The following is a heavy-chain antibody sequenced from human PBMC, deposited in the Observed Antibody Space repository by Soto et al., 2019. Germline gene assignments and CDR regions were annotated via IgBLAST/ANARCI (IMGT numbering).Heavy chain of an antibody. CDR2: AYYRSKWYN. CDR1: GDSVSSNSAA. Sequence: SQTLSLTCAISGDSVSSNSAAWNWIRQSPSRGLEWLGRAYYRSKWYNDYAVSVKSRITINPDTSKNQFSLQLNSVTPEDTAVYYCAREGNWSPYSSSSWFQHWGQGTLVTVSS. V-gene: IGHV6-1*01. CDR3: AREGNWSPYSSSSWFQH. D-gene: IGHD6-13*01. J-gene: IGHJ1*01.